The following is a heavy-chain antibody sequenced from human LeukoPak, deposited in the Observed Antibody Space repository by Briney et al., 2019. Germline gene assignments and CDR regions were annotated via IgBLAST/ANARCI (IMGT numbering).Heavy chain of an antibody. D-gene: IGHD2-21*02. J-gene: IGHJ4*02. V-gene: IGHV3-23*01. Sequence: GTSLRLSCAASGFTFNNYAMIWVRQVPGKGLEWVSATSGSGSFTHYADSVQGRFIISRDNAKNSLYLQMNSLRAEDTAVYYCARDGVTSSVDYWGQGTLVTVSS. CDR3: ARDGVTSSVDY. CDR2: TSGSGSFT. CDR1: GFTFNNYA.